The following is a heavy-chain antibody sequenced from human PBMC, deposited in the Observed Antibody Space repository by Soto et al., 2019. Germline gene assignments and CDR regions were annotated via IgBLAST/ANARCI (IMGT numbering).Heavy chain of an antibody. D-gene: IGHD3-3*01. Sequence: VGPLRLSCAASGFTFSSYAMSWVRQAPGKGLEWVSAISGSGGSTYYADSVKGRFTISRDNSKNTLYLQMNSLRAEDTAVYYCAKGDYYDFWSGYYGSWFDPWGQGTLVTVSS. CDR2: ISGSGGST. CDR3: AKGDYYDFWSGYYGSWFDP. CDR1: GFTFSSYA. J-gene: IGHJ5*02. V-gene: IGHV3-23*01.